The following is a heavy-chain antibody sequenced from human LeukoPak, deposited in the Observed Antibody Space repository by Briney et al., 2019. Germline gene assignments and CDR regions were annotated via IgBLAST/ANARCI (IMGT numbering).Heavy chain of an antibody. J-gene: IGHJ4*02. Sequence: PGGSPRLSCAASGFTFSNYAMTWVRQAPGKGLEWVSAISGSGGTTYYADSVKGRFTISRDNSKNTLYLQMNSLRAEDTAVYYCAKSPYEFSSGRGGSHFDYWGQGTLVTVSS. CDR3: AKSPYEFSSGRGGSHFDY. CDR2: ISGSGGTT. CDR1: GFTFSNYA. D-gene: IGHD6-19*01. V-gene: IGHV3-23*01.